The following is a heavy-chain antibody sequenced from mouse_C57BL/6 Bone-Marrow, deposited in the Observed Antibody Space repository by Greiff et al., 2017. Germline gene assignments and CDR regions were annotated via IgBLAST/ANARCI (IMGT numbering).Heavy chain of an antibody. CDR3: ARYSSLPLYYFGY. CDR1: GFTFTDYY. V-gene: IGHV7-3*01. J-gene: IGHJ2*01. Sequence: EVQVVESGGGLVQPGGSLSLSCAASGFTFTDYYMSWVRQPPGKALEWLGFIRNKANGYTTEYSASVKGRFTIFRDNSQSILYLQMNALRAEDSATYYCARYSSLPLYYFGYWGQGTTLTVSS. D-gene: IGHD6-1*01. CDR2: IRNKANGYTT.